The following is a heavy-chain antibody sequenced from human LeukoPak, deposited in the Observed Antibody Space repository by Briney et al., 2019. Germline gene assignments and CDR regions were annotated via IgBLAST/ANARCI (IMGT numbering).Heavy chain of an antibody. Sequence: ASVKVSCKASGFTFTSSAMQWVRQARGQRLEWIGWIVVGSGNTNYAQKFQERVTITRDMSTSTAYMELSSLRSEDTAVYYCAADYYYDSSRYPFWGQGTLVTVSS. CDR3: AADYYYDSSRYPF. CDR2: IVVGSGNT. V-gene: IGHV1-58*02. CDR1: GFTFTSSA. D-gene: IGHD3-22*01. J-gene: IGHJ4*02.